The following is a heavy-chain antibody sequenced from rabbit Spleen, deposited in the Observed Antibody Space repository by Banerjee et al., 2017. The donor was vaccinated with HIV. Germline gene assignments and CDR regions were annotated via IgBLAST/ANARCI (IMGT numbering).Heavy chain of an antibody. Sequence: QSLEESGGDLVKPGASLTLTCTASGFSFSGVYYMCWVRQAPGKGLEWIGCIRSTSGTTWYASWAKGRFTISKTSSTTVTLQMTSLTAADTATYFCARDTGTSFSTYGMDLWGQGTLVTVS. CDR3: ARDTGTSFSTYGMDL. J-gene: IGHJ6*01. V-gene: IGHV1S40*01. CDR2: IRSTSGTT. D-gene: IGHD8-1*01. CDR1: GFSFSGVYY.